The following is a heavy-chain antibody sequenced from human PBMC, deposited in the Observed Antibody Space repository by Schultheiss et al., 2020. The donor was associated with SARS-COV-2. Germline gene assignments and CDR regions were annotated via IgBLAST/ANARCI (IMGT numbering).Heavy chain of an antibody. CDR3: ARATVVEPDAFDI. J-gene: IGHJ3*02. V-gene: IGHV4-30-4*01. CDR2: IYYSGRT. Sequence: SETLSLTCTVSGGSISSGDYYWSWIRQPPGKGLEWIGYIYYSGRTYYNPSLKSRVTISVDTSKNQFSLKLSSVTAADTAVYYCARATVVEPDAFDIWGQGGMVTVSS. CDR1: GGSISSGDYY. D-gene: IGHD4-23*01.